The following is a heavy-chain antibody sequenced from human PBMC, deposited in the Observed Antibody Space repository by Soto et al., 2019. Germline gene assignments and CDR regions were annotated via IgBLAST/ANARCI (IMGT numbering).Heavy chain of an antibody. CDR3: ARGRRRESCWGGDCYDFDF. V-gene: IGHV2-5*02. Sequence: QITLKESGPTLVKPTQTLTLTCTFSGFSFSDGAVGVGWFRQSPGKAPEWLAIYYWDDDEWHSPSLRTRLTISYETARSQVVLSMVDMDPPDTATYFCARGRRRESCWGGDCYDFDFWGQGLLVAAS. CDR1: GFSFSDGAVG. CDR2: YYWDDDE. J-gene: IGHJ5*01. D-gene: IGHD2-21*01.